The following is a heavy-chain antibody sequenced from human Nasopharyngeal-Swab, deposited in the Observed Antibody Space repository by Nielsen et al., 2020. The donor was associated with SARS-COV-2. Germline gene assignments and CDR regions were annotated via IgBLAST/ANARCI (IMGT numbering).Heavy chain of an antibody. Sequence: GGSLRLSCAASGFTFSNYWMTWVRQAPGKGLEWVANIKQDGSKKNYVDSVKGRFTISRDDATNSLYLQMNSLRAEDTAVYYCATHNDYRFENWGQGTLVSVSS. D-gene: IGHD4-11*01. CDR3: ATHNDYRFEN. J-gene: IGHJ4*02. V-gene: IGHV3-7*05. CDR1: GFTFSNYW. CDR2: IKQDGSKK.